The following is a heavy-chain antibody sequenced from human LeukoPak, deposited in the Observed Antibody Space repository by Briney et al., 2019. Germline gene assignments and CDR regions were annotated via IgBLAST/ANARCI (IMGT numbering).Heavy chain of an antibody. V-gene: IGHV3-74*01. CDR2: INSDGSST. CDR1: GFTFSSYW. CDR3: VSEGVGYCSGGSCYSYWFDP. J-gene: IGHJ5*02. Sequence: GGSLRPSCAASGFTFSSYWMHWVRQAPGKGLVWVSRINSDGSSTSYADSVKGRFTISRDNAKNTLYLQMNSLRAEETAVYYCVSEGVGYCSGGSCYSYWFDPWGQGTLVTVSS. D-gene: IGHD2-15*01.